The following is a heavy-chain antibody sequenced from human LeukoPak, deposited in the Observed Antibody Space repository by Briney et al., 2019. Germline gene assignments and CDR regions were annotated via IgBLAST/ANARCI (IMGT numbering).Heavy chain of an antibody. J-gene: IGHJ4*02. CDR2: INPSGGST. CDR3: ARGSPNWVGATSHFDY. D-gene: IGHD1-26*01. V-gene: IGHV1-46*01. Sequence: GASVKVSCKASGYTFTSYCMHWVRQAPGQGLEWMGIINPSGGSTSYAQKFQGRVTMTRDTSTSTVYMELSSLRSEDTAVYYCARGSPNWVGATSHFDYWGQGTLVTVSS. CDR1: GYTFTSYC.